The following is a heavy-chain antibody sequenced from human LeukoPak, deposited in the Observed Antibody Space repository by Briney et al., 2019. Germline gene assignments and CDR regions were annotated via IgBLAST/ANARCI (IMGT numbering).Heavy chain of an antibody. D-gene: IGHD3-22*01. J-gene: IGHJ3*02. CDR3: ASRITMIVVVITSPIDAFDI. V-gene: IGHV4-39*01. CDR1: GGSISSGSYY. Sequence: SETLSLTCTVSGGSISSGSYYWGWIRQPPGKGLEWIGSIYYSGSTYYNPSLKSRVTISVDTSKNQFSLKLSSVTAADTAVYYCASRITMIVVVITSPIDAFDIWGQGTMVTVSS. CDR2: IYYSGST.